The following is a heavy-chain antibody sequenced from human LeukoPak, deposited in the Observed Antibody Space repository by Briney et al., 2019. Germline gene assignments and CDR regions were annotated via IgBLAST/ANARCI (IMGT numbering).Heavy chain of an antibody. D-gene: IGHD3-10*01. J-gene: IGHJ4*02. CDR1: GFLFCSLR. Sequence: GGPLRHSCEASGFLFCSLRMRWVRAPPGKGLVWLAHRKKDGSPKHSVDSVKGGFTISRDNAMNSGYLQMNSLRAEDTAVYYCARDLITMVRGVIFDYWGQGTLVTVSS. CDR2: RKKDGSPK. V-gene: IGHV3-7*01. CDR3: ARDLITMVRGVIFDY.